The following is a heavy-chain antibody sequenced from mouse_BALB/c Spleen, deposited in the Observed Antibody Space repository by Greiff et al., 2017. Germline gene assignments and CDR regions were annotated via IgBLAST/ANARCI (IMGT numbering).Heavy chain of an antibody. D-gene: IGHD2-1*01. CDR1: GYTFTDYN. CDR3: ARSLYGNYEYFDY. J-gene: IGHJ2*01. V-gene: IGHV1-18*01. Sequence: EVQLQQSGPELVKPGASVKIPCKASGYTFTDYNMDWVKQSHGKSLEWIGDINPNNGGTIYNQKFKGKATLTVDKSSSTAYMELRSLTSEDTAVYYCARSLYGNYEYFDYWGQGTTLTVSS. CDR2: INPNNGGT.